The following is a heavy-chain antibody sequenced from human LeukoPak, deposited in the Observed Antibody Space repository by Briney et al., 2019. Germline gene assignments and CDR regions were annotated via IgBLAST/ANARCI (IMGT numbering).Heavy chain of an antibody. CDR1: GFTFSSYA. J-gene: IGHJ4*02. V-gene: IGHV3-23*01. D-gene: IGHD4-11*01. CDR2: ISGSGGST. CDR3: AKDRATVTTTSFDF. Sequence: GGSLRLSCVASGFTFSSYALSWVREAPGKGREWVSGISGSGGSTYYAESVKGRWPVSRDNSKNTLYLQMSSLTAEDTAVYYCAKDRATVTTTSFDFWGQGTLVTVSS.